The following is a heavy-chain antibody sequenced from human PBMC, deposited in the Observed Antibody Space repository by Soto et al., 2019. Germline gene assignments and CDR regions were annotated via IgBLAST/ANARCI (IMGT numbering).Heavy chain of an antibody. CDR1: GGTFSSYT. CDR2: IIPIRGIA. J-gene: IGHJ4*02. D-gene: IGHD4-17*01. Sequence: QVQLVQSGAEVKKPGSSVKVSCKASGGTFSSYTISWVRQAPGQGLEWMGRIIPIRGIANYAQKFQGRVTITADKSTSTAYMELSSLRSEDTAVYYCARDPTVTSVDFDYWGQGTLVTVSS. V-gene: IGHV1-69*08. CDR3: ARDPTVTSVDFDY.